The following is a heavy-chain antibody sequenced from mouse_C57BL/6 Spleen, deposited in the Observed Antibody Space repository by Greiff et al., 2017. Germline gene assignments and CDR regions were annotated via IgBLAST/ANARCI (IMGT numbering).Heavy chain of an antibody. Sequence: QVQLQQPGAELVKPGASVKMSCTASGYTFTSYWITWVKQRPGQGLEWIGDIYPGSGSTNYTEKFKSKATLTVDTSSSTAYMQLSSLTSEDSAVYYGARDYGSSDRNAMDYWGQGTSLTVSS. CDR3: ARDYGSSDRNAMDY. J-gene: IGHJ4*01. CDR2: IYPGSGST. V-gene: IGHV1-55*01. CDR1: GYTFTSYW. D-gene: IGHD1-1*01.